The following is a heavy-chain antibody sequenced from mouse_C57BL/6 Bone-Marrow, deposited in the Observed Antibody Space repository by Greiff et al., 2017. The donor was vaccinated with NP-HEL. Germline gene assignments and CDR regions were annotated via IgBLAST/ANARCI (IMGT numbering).Heavy chain of an antibody. Sequence: VQLKESGPGLVKPSQSLSLTCSVTGYSITSGYYWNWIRRFPGNKLEWVGSISYDGSNNYSPSLKNRISITRDTSKNQFFLKCNSVTAEDTDTYYCARAYGNYLDYRGQGTTLTVSS. CDR3: ARAYGNYLDY. V-gene: IGHV3-6*01. D-gene: IGHD2-10*02. CDR1: GYSITSGYY. CDR2: ISYDGSN. J-gene: IGHJ2*01.